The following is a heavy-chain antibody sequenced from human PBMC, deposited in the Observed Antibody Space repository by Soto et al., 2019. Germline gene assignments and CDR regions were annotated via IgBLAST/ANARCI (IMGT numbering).Heavy chain of an antibody. V-gene: IGHV3-30*18. CDR2: ISYDGGDK. CDR1: GFTFSSYG. J-gene: IGHJ4*02. Sequence: QVQLVESGGGVVQPGRSPRLSCTASGFTFSSYGMHWVRLAPGKGLEWVAVISYDGGDKYYTDSVKGRFTISRDNSKSTLYLQMNSLRTDDTAVYYCAKSHPITVISLEYWGQGTLVTVSS. D-gene: IGHD1-20*01. CDR3: AKSHPITVISLEY.